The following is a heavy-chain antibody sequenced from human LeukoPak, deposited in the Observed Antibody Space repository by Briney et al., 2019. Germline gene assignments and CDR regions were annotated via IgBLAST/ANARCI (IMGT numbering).Heavy chain of an antibody. D-gene: IGHD3-22*01. CDR3: AREYYYDSSGYPVI. Sequence: ASVKVSCKASGYTFTGYYMHWVRQAPGQGLEWMGRINPNSGGTNYAQKFQGRATMTRDTSISAAYMELSRLRSDDTAVYYCAREYYYDSSGYPVIWGQGTLVTVSS. CDR2: INPNSGGT. CDR1: GYTFTGYY. J-gene: IGHJ4*02. V-gene: IGHV1-2*06.